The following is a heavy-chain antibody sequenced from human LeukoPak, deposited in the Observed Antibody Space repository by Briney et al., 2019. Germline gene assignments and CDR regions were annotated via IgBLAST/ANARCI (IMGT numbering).Heavy chain of an antibody. V-gene: IGHV1-2*02. CDR3: ARDAQWLVQGFDP. Sequence: ASVKVSCKASGYTFTGYYMHWVRQAPGQGLEWMGWINPNSGGTNYAQKFQGRVTMTRDTSISTAYMELSRLRSDDTAVYYCARDAQWLVQGFDPWGQGTLVTVSP. D-gene: IGHD6-19*01. CDR1: GYTFTGYY. CDR2: INPNSGGT. J-gene: IGHJ5*02.